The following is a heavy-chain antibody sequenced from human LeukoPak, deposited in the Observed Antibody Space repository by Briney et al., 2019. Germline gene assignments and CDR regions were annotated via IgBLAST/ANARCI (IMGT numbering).Heavy chain of an antibody. CDR3: AREARDSGSYPYGLDV. D-gene: IGHD3-10*01. CDR2: FYSDGSI. Sequence: GGSLRLSCAASRFTVSTNYMSWVRQAPGKGLEWVSVFYSDGSIYYADSVKGRFTISRDNSKNTLYLQMNSLRAEDTAVYYCAREARDSGSYPYGLDVWGQGTTVTVSS. V-gene: IGHV3-53*01. J-gene: IGHJ6*02. CDR1: RFTVSTNY.